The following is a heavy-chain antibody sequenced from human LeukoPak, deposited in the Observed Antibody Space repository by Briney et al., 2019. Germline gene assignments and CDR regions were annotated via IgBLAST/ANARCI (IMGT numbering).Heavy chain of an antibody. J-gene: IGHJ4*02. D-gene: IGHD1-26*01. CDR3: ARLSGTPSIVGATTGFDY. Sequence: PGGSLRLSCAASGFTFSSYAMHWVRQAPGKGLEWVAVISYDGSNKYYADSVKGRFTISRDNSKNTLYLQMNSLRAEDTAVYYCARLSGTPSIVGATTGFDYWGQGTLVTVSS. CDR2: ISYDGSNK. V-gene: IGHV3-30*01. CDR1: GFTFSSYA.